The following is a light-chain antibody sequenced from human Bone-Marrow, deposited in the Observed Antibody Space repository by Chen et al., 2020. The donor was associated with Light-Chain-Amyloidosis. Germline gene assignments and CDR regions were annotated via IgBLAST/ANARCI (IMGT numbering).Light chain of an antibody. CDR3: QQYDSYPLT. CDR1: QSISSW. Sequence: DIQMTQSPSTLSASVGDRVTITCRASQSISSWLAWYQQKPGKAPKVPISDASSLESGVPSRFSGSGLGTEFTITITSLQPDDFASYYCQQYDSYPLTFGGGTKVEIK. CDR2: DAS. V-gene: IGKV1-5*01. J-gene: IGKJ4*01.